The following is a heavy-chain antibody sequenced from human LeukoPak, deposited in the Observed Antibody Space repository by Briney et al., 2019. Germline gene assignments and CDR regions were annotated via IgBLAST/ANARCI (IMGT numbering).Heavy chain of an antibody. Sequence: ASVKVSCKASGYTFTGYYMHWVRQAPGQGLEWMGWINPNSGGTNYAQKFQGRVTMTRDTSISTAYMELSRLRSDDTAVYYCAKDRYRSSPLSDYWGQGTLVTVSS. V-gene: IGHV1-2*02. D-gene: IGHD6-13*01. J-gene: IGHJ4*02. CDR1: GYTFTGYY. CDR2: INPNSGGT. CDR3: AKDRYRSSPLSDY.